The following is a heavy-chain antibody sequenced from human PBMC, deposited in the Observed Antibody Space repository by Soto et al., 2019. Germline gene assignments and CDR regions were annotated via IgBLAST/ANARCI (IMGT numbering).Heavy chain of an antibody. J-gene: IGHJ6*03. CDR2: FDPEDGET. V-gene: IGHV1-24*01. CDR1: GYSFTGYS. D-gene: IGHD3-3*01. CDR3: ATSRFYDFWSGSRLGYYYMDV. Sequence: ASVKVSCKASGYSFTGYSMHWVRQAPGKGLEWMGGFDPEDGETIYAQKFQGRVTMTEDTSTDTAYIELSSLRSEDTAVYYCATSRFYDFWSGSRLGYYYMDVWGKGTTVTVSS.